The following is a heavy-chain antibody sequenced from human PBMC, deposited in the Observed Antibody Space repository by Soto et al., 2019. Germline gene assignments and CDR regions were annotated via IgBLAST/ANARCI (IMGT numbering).Heavy chain of an antibody. V-gene: IGHV4-59*01. CDR3: ARGRTVRNYADDSSDYFYFFDY. Sequence: SDTLSLTCTVSGDSISTFYWGWMRQSPGKELEWIGYVYYTGSTNYNPSLKSRVTISVDRSKNQFSLKLTSANAADTAVYYCARGRTVRNYADDSSDYFYFFDYWGQGTQVTVSS. D-gene: IGHD3-22*01. CDR1: GDSISTFY. J-gene: IGHJ4*02. CDR2: VYYTGST.